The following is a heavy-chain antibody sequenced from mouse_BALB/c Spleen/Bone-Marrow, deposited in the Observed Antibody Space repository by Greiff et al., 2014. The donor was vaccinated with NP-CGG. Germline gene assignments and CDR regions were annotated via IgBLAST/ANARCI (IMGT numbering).Heavy chain of an antibody. V-gene: IGHV1-61*01. J-gene: IGHJ3*01. CDR1: GYTFTTYW. CDR3: ARGYGNSVAWFAY. Sequence: VQRVESGAELVRPGTSVKLSCKASGYTFTTYWMNWVRQRPGQGLEWIGMIDPSDSETHYNQMFKDKATLTVDKSSSTAYMQLGSLTSEASAVYYCARGYGNSVAWFAYWGQGTLVTVSA. CDR2: IDPSDSET. D-gene: IGHD2-10*02.